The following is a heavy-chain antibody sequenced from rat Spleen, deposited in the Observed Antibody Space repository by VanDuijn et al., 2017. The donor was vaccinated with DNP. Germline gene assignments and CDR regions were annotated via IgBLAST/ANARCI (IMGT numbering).Heavy chain of an antibody. CDR1: GFTFSDYY. CDR2: INHDGSTT. J-gene: IGHJ2*01. V-gene: IGHV5-27*01. D-gene: IGHD1-3*01. Sequence: EVRLVESGGGLVQPGRSLKLSCAASGFTFSDYYMAWVRQAPTKGLEWVAYINHDGSTTHYSDSVKGRFTISRDTTKNTLYLQMDSLRSEDTATYHCTIGETTVATSNYWGQGVMVTVSS. CDR3: TIGETTVATSNY.